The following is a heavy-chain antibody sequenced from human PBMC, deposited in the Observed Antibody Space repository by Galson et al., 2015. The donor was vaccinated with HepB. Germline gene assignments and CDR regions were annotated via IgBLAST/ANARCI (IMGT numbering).Heavy chain of an antibody. CDR1: GFTFSSFA. CDR2: ISGSGGST. V-gene: IGHV3-23*01. CDR3: AGDSGDY. J-gene: IGHJ4*02. Sequence: SLRLSCAASGFTFSSFAVGWVRQAPGKGLEWVSVISGSGGSTYNADSVKGRFTISRDNSKNTLYLQVNSLRVEDTAVYYCAGDSGDYWGQGTLVTVSS. D-gene: IGHD5-12*01.